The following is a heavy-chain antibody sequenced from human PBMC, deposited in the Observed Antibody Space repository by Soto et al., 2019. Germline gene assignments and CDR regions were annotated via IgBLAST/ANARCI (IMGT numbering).Heavy chain of an antibody. D-gene: IGHD3-10*01. Sequence: EVQLVESGGGLVQPGGSLRLSCAASGFTFSSYWMHWVRQAPGKGLVWVSRINSDGSSISYADSVKGRFTISRDNAKNMLYLQMSSLRAEDTAVYYCAKRTSMSGNYYFDYWGQGTLVTVSS. V-gene: IGHV3-74*01. CDR3: AKRTSMSGNYYFDY. CDR1: GFTFSSYW. J-gene: IGHJ4*02. CDR2: INSDGSSI.